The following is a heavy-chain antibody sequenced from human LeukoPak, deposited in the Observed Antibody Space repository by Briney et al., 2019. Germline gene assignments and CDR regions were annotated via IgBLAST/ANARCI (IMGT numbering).Heavy chain of an antibody. CDR1: GYTFTDHY. CDR2: INPKSGET. V-gene: IGHV1-2*02. CDR3: ATYCGGDCAPGGY. D-gene: IGHD2-21*01. J-gene: IGHJ4*02. Sequence: ASVKVSCKAFGYTFTDHYVHWVRQAPGQGLEWMGWINPKSGETKYVQKLQGRLTMTRDTSLRTAYMELTRLRSDDTAVFYCATYCGGDCAPGGYWGQGTLVTVSS.